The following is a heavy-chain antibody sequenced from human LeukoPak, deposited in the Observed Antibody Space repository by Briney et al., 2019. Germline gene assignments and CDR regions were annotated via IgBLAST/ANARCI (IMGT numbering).Heavy chain of an antibody. D-gene: IGHD6-13*01. CDR2: IKQDGSEK. Sequence: SGGSLRLSCAASGFTFSSYWMSWVRQAPGKGLEWVANIKQDGSEKLYVDSAKGRSTISRDNAKNSLYLQMNNLRAEDTAVYYCRSSSWNYYYYYYMDVWGKGTTVTVSS. CDR1: GFTFSSYW. CDR3: RSSSWNYYYYYYMDV. J-gene: IGHJ6*03. V-gene: IGHV3-7*01.